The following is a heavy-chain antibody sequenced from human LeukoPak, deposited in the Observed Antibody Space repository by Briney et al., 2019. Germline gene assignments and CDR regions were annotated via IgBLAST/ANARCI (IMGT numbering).Heavy chain of an antibody. D-gene: IGHD1-26*01. CDR3: AKDESVVGANYFDS. CDR2: IWYDGSNK. Sequence: AGGSLRLSCAASGFTFSSYGMHWVRQAPGKGLEWVAVIWYDGSNKYYADSVKGRFTISRDNSKNTLYLQMNSLRAEDTALYYCAKDESVVGANYFDSWGQGTLVTVSS. V-gene: IGHV3-33*06. CDR1: GFTFSSYG. J-gene: IGHJ4*02.